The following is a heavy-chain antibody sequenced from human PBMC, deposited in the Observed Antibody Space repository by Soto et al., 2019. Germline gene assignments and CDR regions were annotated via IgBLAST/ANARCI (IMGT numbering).Heavy chain of an antibody. CDR1: GFTFSSYA. CDR3: ARDMYYYDSSGYYYSLDY. CDR2: ISYDGSNK. Sequence: GGSLRLSCAASGFTFSSYAMHWVRQAPGKGLEWVAVISYDGSNKYYADSVKGRFTISRDNSKNTLYLQMNSLRAEDTAVYYCARDMYYYDSSGYYYSLDYWGQGTLVTVSS. V-gene: IGHV3-30-3*01. J-gene: IGHJ4*02. D-gene: IGHD3-22*01.